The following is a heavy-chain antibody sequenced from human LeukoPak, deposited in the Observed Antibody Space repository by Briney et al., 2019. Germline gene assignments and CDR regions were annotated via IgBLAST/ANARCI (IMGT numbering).Heavy chain of an antibody. V-gene: IGHV4-30-4*08. J-gene: IGHJ1*01. CDR2: IYYSGST. CDR1: GGSISSGDYY. CDR3: ARRRYYDSSGYLE. D-gene: IGHD3-22*01. Sequence: SQTLSLTCTVSGGSISSGDYYWSWIRQPPGKGLVWIGYIYYSGSTYYNPSLKSRVTISVDTSKNHFSLTLSSVTAADTALYFCARRRYYDSSGYLEWGQGTLVTVSS.